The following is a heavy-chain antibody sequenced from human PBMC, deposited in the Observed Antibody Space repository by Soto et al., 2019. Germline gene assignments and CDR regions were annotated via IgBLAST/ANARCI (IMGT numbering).Heavy chain of an antibody. V-gene: IGHV3-9*01. J-gene: IGHJ4*02. CDR3: LKDAPNGSIDY. D-gene: IGHD2-8*01. Sequence: VQVVASGGGLVQPGRSLRLACAVSGFRFEQYVMHWVRQAPGKGLECVSTVRPTGDTVDYADCVEGRFTVSRDNSKNSLYLQMNSLKVDDTAFYYCLKDAPNGSIDYWGQGTLVTVSS. CDR2: VRPTGDTV. CDR1: GFRFEQYV.